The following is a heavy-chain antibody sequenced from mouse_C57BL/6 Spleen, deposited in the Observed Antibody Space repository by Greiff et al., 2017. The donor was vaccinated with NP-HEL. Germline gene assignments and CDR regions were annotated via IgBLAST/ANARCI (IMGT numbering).Heavy chain of an antibody. CDR2: ISDGGSYT. CDR3: ARAPYGNFHYYAMDY. V-gene: IGHV5-4*01. J-gene: IGHJ4*01. Sequence: EVHLVESGGGLVKPGGSLKLSCAASGFTFSSYAMSWVRQTPEKRLEWVATISDGGSYTYYPDNVKGRFTISRDNAKNNLYLQMSHLKSEDTAMYYCARAPYGNFHYYAMDYWGQGTSVTVSS. CDR1: GFTFSSYA. D-gene: IGHD2-1*01.